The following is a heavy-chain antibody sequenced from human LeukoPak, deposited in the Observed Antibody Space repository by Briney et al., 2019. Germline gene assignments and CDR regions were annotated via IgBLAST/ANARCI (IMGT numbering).Heavy chain of an antibody. CDR2: IKQDGSEK. Sequence: GGSLRLSCAASGFTFSSYWMSWVRQAPGKGLEWVANIKQDGSEKYYVDPVKGRFTISRDNAKNSLYLQMNSLRAEDTAVYYCARANQWLDDAFDIWGQGTMVTVSS. CDR3: ARANQWLDDAFDI. D-gene: IGHD6-19*01. CDR1: GFTFSSYW. V-gene: IGHV3-7*01. J-gene: IGHJ3*02.